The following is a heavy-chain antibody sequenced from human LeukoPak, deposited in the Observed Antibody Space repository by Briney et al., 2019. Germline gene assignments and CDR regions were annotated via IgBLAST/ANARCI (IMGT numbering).Heavy chain of an antibody. Sequence: AETLCLTCTVSDDSISNYYRGWIRQPPGKGLEWIGYFHNSGTSTYNPSLKSRVTISADTSKNQSSLKLNSLTTADTAVYYCTRGAGWLIDYWGQGILVTVSS. CDR2: FHNSGTS. D-gene: IGHD3-16*01. CDR3: TRGAGWLIDY. J-gene: IGHJ4*02. V-gene: IGHV4-59*01. CDR1: DDSISNYY.